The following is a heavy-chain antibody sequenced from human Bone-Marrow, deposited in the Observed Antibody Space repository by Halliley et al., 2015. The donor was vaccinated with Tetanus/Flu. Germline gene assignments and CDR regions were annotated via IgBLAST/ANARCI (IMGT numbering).Heavy chain of an antibody. D-gene: IGHD5-18*01. V-gene: IGHV4-31*01. Sequence: TLSLTCNVSGGSITSTAYYWSWIRQRPGKGLEWIGYIYYSGTTYYNPSLKGLVTISLDKSDNQFSLKLSSVTAADTAVYYCARRCDFSYGYFDFWGQGAQVTVSS. CDR2: IYYSGTT. CDR3: ARRCDFSYGYFDF. CDR1: GGSITSTAYY. J-gene: IGHJ4*02.